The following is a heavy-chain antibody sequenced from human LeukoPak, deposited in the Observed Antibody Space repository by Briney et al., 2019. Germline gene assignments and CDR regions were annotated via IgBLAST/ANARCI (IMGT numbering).Heavy chain of an antibody. D-gene: IGHD6-13*01. J-gene: IGHJ3*02. CDR1: GFTVSSNY. CDR2: IYSGGST. V-gene: IGHV3-53*04. Sequence: GGSLRLSCAASGFTVSSNYKSWVRQAPGKGLEWVSVIYSGGSTYYADSVKGRFTISRHNSKNTLYLQMNSLRAEDTAVYYCAREGAAQMLHALDIWGQGTMVTVSS. CDR3: AREGAAQMLHALDI.